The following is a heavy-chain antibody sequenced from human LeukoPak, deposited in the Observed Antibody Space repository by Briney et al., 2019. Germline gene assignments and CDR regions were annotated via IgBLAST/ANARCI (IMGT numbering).Heavy chain of an antibody. CDR3: ARDWAYYDILTGYDAFDI. CDR2: ISSSSSYI. V-gene: IGHV3-21*01. CDR1: GFTFSSYS. Sequence: GGSLRLSCAASGFTFSSYSMNWVRQAPGKGLEWVSSISSSSSYIYYADSVKGRFTISRDNAKNSLYLQMNSLKAEDTAVYYCARDWAYYDILTGYDAFDIWGQGTMVTVSP. D-gene: IGHD3-9*01. J-gene: IGHJ3*02.